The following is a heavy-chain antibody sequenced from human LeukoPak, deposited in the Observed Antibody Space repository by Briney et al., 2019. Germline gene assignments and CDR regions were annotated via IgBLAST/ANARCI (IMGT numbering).Heavy chain of an antibody. D-gene: IGHD3-10*01. V-gene: IGHV1-46*01. CDR3: ARDKSSTNWLDS. CDR1: GYSFTNFY. Sequence: GASVKVSCKASGYSFTNFYMHWVRQAPGQGLEWMGIINPSGGSTNYAQKFQGRVTMTSDTSASTVYLDLSSLRSEDTAIYYCARDKSSTNWLDSWGQGTLVTVSS. CDR2: INPSGGST. J-gene: IGHJ5*01.